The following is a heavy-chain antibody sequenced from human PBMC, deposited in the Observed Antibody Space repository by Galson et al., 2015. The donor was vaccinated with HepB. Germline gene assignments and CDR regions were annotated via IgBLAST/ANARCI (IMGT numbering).Heavy chain of an antibody. D-gene: IGHD2-2*01. J-gene: IGHJ4*02. CDR3: STLPPCSNTTCSRRGFES. Sequence: SVKVSCKVSGYTLIELSIHWVRRAAGKGPEWMGGFDPKDGKIIYAQRFRDRITLTEEPSTVTAYMELSSLRSEDTAVYYCSTLPPCSNTTCSRRGFESWGQGALVTVSS. V-gene: IGHV1-24*01. CDR1: GYTLIELS. CDR2: FDPKDGKI.